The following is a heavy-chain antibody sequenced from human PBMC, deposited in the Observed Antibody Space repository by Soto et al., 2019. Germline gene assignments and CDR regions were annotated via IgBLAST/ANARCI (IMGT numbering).Heavy chain of an antibody. CDR2: ISAYNGNT. D-gene: IGHD2-2*02. V-gene: IGHV1-18*01. Sequence: QVQLVQSGAEAKKPGASVKVSCKASGYTFTSYGISWVRQAPGQGLEWMGWISAYNGNTNYAQKLQGRVTMTTDTSTSTAYMELRSLRSDDTAVYYCARDQDDIVVVPAAIAYMDVWGKGTTVTVSS. CDR1: GYTFTSYG. CDR3: ARDQDDIVVVPAAIAYMDV. J-gene: IGHJ6*03.